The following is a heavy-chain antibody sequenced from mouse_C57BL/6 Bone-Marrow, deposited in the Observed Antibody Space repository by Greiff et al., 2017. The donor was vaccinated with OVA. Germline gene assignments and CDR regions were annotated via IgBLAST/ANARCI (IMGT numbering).Heavy chain of an antibody. CDR1: GYAFSSYW. CDR3: ANIYYDYDGFAY. CDR2: IYPGEGDT. Sequence: QVQLKESGAELVKPGASVKISCKASGYAFSSYWMNWVKQRPGKGLEWIGQIYPGEGDTNYNGKFKGKATLTADKSSSTAYMQLSSLTSEDSAVYFCANIYYDYDGFAYWGQGTLVTVSA. J-gene: IGHJ3*01. D-gene: IGHD2-4*01. V-gene: IGHV1-80*01.